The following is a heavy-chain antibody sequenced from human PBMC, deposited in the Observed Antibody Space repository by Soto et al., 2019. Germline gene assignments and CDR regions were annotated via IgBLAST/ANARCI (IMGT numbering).Heavy chain of an antibody. Sequence: SQTLSLTCAISGDSVFGSTAAWNWIRQSPSRGLEWLGRTYYSSKWYNDYAVSVKSRITINPDTSKHQFSRQLNSVTPEDTAVYYCARDRSGSGWFNAFDIWGHGTMFTVSS. CDR3: ARDRSGSGWFNAFDI. CDR1: GDSVFGSTAA. V-gene: IGHV6-1*01. J-gene: IGHJ3*02. CDR2: TYYSSKWYN. D-gene: IGHD6-19*01.